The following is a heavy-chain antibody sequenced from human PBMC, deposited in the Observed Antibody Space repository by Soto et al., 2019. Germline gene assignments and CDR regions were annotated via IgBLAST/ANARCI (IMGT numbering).Heavy chain of an antibody. V-gene: IGHV1-69*06. D-gene: IGHD3-22*01. J-gene: IGHJ6*02. Sequence: QVQLVQSGAEVKKPGSSVKVSCKASGGTFSSYAISWVRQAPGQGLEWMGGIIPIFGTANYAQKFQGRGTITADKSTSTAYMELSRLRSEDTAVYYCAREISPTMTLNYYYYGMDVWGQGTTVTVSS. CDR3: AREISPTMTLNYYYYGMDV. CDR1: GGTFSSYA. CDR2: IIPIFGTA.